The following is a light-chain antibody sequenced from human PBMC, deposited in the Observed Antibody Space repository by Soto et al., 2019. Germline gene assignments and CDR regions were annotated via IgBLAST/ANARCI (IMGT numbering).Light chain of an antibody. J-gene: IGKJ1*01. CDR2: GAS. CDR3: QQYNKGPVT. Sequence: EIVMSQSPATLSVSPGERATLSCSASQSMSSNLSWYQQRPGQAPRLLIYGASTRATGIPARFSGSGSGTDFTLTISSLQSEDFAVYYCQQYNKGPVTFGQGTKVDI. CDR1: QSMSSN. V-gene: IGKV3-15*01.